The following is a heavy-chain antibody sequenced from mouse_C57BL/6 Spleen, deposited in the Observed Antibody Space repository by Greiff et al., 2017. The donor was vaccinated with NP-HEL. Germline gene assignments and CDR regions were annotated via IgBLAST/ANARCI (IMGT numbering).Heavy chain of an antibody. V-gene: IGHV1-85*01. D-gene: IGHD1-1*01. J-gene: IGHJ2*01. CDR3: ARSDYGSRGGYYFDD. CDR1: GYTFTSYD. Sequence: QVQLQQSGPELVKPGASVKLSCKASGYTFTSYDINWVKQRPGQGLEWIGWIYPRDGSTKYNEKLKGKATLTVDTSSSTAYMELHSLTSEDSAVYVCARSDYGSRGGYYFDDWGQGTTLTVSS. CDR2: IYPRDGST.